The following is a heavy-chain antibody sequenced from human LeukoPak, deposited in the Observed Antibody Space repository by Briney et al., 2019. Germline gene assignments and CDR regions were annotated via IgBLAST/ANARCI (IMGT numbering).Heavy chain of an antibody. CDR1: GFTFSDYY. Sequence: GGSLRLSCAASGFTFSDYYMSWIRQAPGKGLEWVSYISSSGSTIYYAGSVKGRFTISRDNAKNSLYLQMNSLRAEDTAVYYCATVVPAAIGYYGMDVWGQGTTVTVSS. V-gene: IGHV3-11*01. CDR3: ATVVPAAIGYYGMDV. CDR2: ISSSGSTI. J-gene: IGHJ6*02. D-gene: IGHD2-2*01.